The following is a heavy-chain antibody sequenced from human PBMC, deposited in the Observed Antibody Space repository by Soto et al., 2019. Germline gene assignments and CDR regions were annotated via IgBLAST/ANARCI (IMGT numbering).Heavy chain of an antibody. J-gene: IGHJ5*02. CDR2: ISGSGGST. Sequence: EVQLLESGGGLVQPGGSLRLSCAASGFTFSSYAMSWVRQAPGKGLEWVSAISGSGGSTYYADSVKGRFTISRDNSTNTLYLQMNSLRAEDTAVYYCAKYAPSIAVAGTEFDPWGQGTLVTVSS. CDR3: AKYAPSIAVAGTEFDP. D-gene: IGHD6-19*01. CDR1: GFTFSSYA. V-gene: IGHV3-23*01.